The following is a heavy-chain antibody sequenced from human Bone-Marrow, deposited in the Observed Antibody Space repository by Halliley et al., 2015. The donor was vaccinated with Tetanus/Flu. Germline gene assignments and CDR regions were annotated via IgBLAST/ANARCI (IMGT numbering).Heavy chain of an antibody. D-gene: IGHD2-8*01. CDR3: ARDNGIAVAELDY. V-gene: IGHV4-59*01. CDR1: GDSFNDYH. CDR2: IYSSGNT. Sequence: TLSLTCTVSGDSFNDYHWSWIRQPPGKGLEWIGYIYSSGNTDSNPSLKSRVTISIDTSEKQISLKVRSVTAADTAVYYCARDNGIAVAELDYWGQGTLVTVSS. J-gene: IGHJ4*02.